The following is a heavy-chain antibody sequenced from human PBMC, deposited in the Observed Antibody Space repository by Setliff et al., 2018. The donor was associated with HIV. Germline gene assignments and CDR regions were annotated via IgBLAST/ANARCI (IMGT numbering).Heavy chain of an antibody. CDR3: ARTSRLNPFDY. Sequence: SETLSLTCTVSGGLINSHYWNWIRQAPGKGLEWIGCVYYRGGVTYNPSLSSRVTISVDTSKNQFSLSLSSVTAGDTAIYFCARTSRLNPFDYWGQGKLVTVSS. CDR1: GGLINSHY. J-gene: IGHJ4*02. V-gene: IGHV4-59*08. CDR2: VYYRGGV. D-gene: IGHD2-21*02.